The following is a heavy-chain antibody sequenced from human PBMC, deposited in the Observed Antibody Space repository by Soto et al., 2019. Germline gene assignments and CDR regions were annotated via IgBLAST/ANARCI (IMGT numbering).Heavy chain of an antibody. CDR3: ARPTYCSSSSCSGPLHY. V-gene: IGHV4-59*08. D-gene: IGHD2-2*01. Sequence: SETLSLTCSVSGESMTHYYCSWIRQPPGKGLEWIGYIYSSGTTNNNPSLKSRITISVDTSTNQFSLKLTSVTAADTAVYFCARPTYCSSSSCSGPLHYWGQATLVTVS. J-gene: IGHJ4*02. CDR2: IYSSGTT. CDR1: GESMTHYY.